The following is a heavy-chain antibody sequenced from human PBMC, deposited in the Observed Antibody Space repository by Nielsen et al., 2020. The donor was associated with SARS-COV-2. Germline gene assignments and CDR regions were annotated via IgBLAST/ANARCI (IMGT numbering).Heavy chain of an antibody. D-gene: IGHD3-10*01. Sequence: VRQAPGKGLEWVAVISYDGSNKFYADSVKGRFTISRDNSKNTLYLQMNSLRAEDTAVYYCAKAITMVRGVIPYYYYGMDVWGQGTTVTVSS. CDR3: AKAITMVRGVIPYYYYGMDV. CDR2: ISYDGSNK. J-gene: IGHJ6*02. V-gene: IGHV3-30-3*02.